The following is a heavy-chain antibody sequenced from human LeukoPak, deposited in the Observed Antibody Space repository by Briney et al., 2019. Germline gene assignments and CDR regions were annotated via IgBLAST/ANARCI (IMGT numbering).Heavy chain of an antibody. D-gene: IGHD3-22*01. Sequence: SETLSLTCTVSGFSISSGYYWGWIRQPPGKGLEWIGSIYHSGSTYYNPSLKSRVTISVDTSKNQLSLKLSSVTAADTAVYYCARESYYYDSSGYKFDYWGQGTLVTVSS. V-gene: IGHV4-38-2*02. CDR2: IYHSGST. CDR3: ARESYYYDSSGYKFDY. J-gene: IGHJ4*02. CDR1: GFSISSGYY.